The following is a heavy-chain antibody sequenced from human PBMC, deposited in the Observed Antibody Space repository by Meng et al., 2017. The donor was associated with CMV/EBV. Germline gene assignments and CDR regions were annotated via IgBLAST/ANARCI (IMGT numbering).Heavy chain of an antibody. Sequence: GSLRLSCAVSGGSISNSLWWSWVRQPPGKGLEWIGEISHSGNTKYNPSLQSRVTISADKTKNDFSLKLTSMTAADTGVYFRARSPGFWSLDYWGQGTLVTVSS. D-gene: IGHD2-8*02. CDR2: ISHSGNT. J-gene: IGHJ4*02. V-gene: IGHV4-4*01. CDR1: GGSISNSLW. CDR3: ARSPGFWSLDY.